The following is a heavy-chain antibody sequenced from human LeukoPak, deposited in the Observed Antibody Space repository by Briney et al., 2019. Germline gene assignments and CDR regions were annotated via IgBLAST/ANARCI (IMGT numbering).Heavy chain of an antibody. CDR1: GGTFSSYA. Sequence: SVKVSCKASGGTFSSYAISWVRQAPGQGLEWMGGIIPIFGTANYAQKFQGRVTITADKATSTAYMELSSLRSEDTAVYYCARERGCSSTSCPYYFDYWGQGTLVTVSS. D-gene: IGHD2-2*01. V-gene: IGHV1-69*06. CDR3: ARERGCSSTSCPYYFDY. CDR2: IIPIFGTA. J-gene: IGHJ4*02.